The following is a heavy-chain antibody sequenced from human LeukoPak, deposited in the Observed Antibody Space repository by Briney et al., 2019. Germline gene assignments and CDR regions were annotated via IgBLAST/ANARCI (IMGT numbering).Heavy chain of an antibody. CDR2: IGSSSSTI. CDR3: AKGSGTFDY. J-gene: IGHJ4*02. CDR1: GFTFSSYS. V-gene: IGHV3-48*04. D-gene: IGHD1-26*01. Sequence: RTGGSLRLSCAASGFTFSSYSMNWVRQAPGKGLEWVSYIGSSSSTIYYADSVKGRFTISRDNAKNSLYLQMNSLRAEDTALYYCAKGSGTFDYWGQGTLVTVSS.